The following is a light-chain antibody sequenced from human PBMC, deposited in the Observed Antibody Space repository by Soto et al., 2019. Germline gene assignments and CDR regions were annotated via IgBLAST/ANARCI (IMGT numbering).Light chain of an antibody. CDR1: QSISTW. Sequence: DMQMAQSPSTLSASVGDRVTITCRASQSISTWLAWYQQKPGRAPKLLIYMASTLESGVPSRFSGIVSGTEFTLTISSLQPDDFATYYCRHYNSYLETFGQGTRVEIK. V-gene: IGKV1-5*03. J-gene: IGKJ1*01. CDR3: RHYNSYLET. CDR2: MAS.